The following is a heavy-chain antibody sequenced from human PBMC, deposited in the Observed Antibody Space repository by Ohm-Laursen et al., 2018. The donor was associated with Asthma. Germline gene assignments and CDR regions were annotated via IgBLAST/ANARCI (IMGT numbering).Heavy chain of an antibody. Sequence: SLRLSCSASGFTFDDYAMNWVRQAPGKGLEWVSGISWNSGSLAYADSVKGRFTISRDNAKNSLYLQMNSLRAQDTAVYYCAVRTTSAGFDVWGQGTTVTVSS. CDR2: ISWNSGSL. CDR1: GFTFDDYA. CDR3: AVRTTSAGFDV. V-gene: IGHV3-9*01. J-gene: IGHJ6*02. D-gene: IGHD1-1*01.